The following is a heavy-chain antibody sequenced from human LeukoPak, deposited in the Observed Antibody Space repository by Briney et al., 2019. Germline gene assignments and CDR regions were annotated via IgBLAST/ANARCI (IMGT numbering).Heavy chain of an antibody. D-gene: IGHD1-26*01. CDR1: GFTVSTDH. CDR3: ARVWELSFDY. Sequence: TGGFLRLSCAASGFTVSTDHMSWVRQAPGKGLEWVAVSYSGGSRSYAESVKGRFTISRDNSQNTLYLQMNSLRAEDTAVYYCARVWELSFDYWGQGTLVTVSS. V-gene: IGHV3-53*01. CDR2: SYSGGSR. J-gene: IGHJ4*02.